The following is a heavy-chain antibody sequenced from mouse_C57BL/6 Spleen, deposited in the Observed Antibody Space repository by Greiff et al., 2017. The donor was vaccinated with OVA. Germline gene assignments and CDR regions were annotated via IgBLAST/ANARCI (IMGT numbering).Heavy chain of an antibody. CDR3: ARGGNYDD. Sequence: QVQLKQPGAELVKPGASVKLSCKASGYTFTSYWMQWVKQRPGQGLEWIGEIDPSDSYTNYNQKFKGKATLTVDTSSSTAYMQLSSLTSEDSAVYYCARGGNYDDWGQGTTLTVSS. J-gene: IGHJ2*01. D-gene: IGHD2-1*01. V-gene: IGHV1-50*01. CDR1: GYTFTSYW. CDR2: IDPSDSYT.